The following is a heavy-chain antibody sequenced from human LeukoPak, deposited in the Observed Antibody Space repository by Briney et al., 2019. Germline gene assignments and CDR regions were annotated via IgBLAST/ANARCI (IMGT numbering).Heavy chain of an antibody. V-gene: IGHV3-48*02. J-gene: IGHJ4*02. CDR1: GFTFSGYR. Sequence: GGSLRLSCAASGFTFSGYRMNWVRQAPGKGLEWVSYISNSGSSIYYAESVKGRFTISRDNAKTSLYLQMNSLRDEDTAVYYCARDNYDSSGYYFDWGQGTLVTVSS. CDR3: ARDNYDSSGYYFD. D-gene: IGHD3-22*01. CDR2: ISNSGSSI.